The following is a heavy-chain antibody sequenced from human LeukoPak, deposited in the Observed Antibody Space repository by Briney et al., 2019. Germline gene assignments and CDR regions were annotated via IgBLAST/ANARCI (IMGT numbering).Heavy chain of an antibody. CDR3: ARDQATSGGGLDS. CDR2: IYTGGTT. V-gene: IGHV3-53*01. D-gene: IGHD3-16*01. Sequence: GGSLRLSCAASGFTVSGTHMSWVRQAPGKGLEWVSAIYTGGTTYYSDSVEGRFTISRDKSKNTLYLQMDSLRVEDTAVYYCARDQATSGGGLDSWGQGTLVTVSS. CDR1: GFTVSGTH. J-gene: IGHJ4*02.